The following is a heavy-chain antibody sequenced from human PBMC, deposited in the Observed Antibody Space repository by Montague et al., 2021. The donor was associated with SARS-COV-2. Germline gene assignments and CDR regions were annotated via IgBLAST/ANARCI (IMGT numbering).Heavy chain of an antibody. V-gene: IGHV4-59*11. CDR3: ASAQNSYFIANCMNYFDI. CDR2: VYYTGST. D-gene: IGHD2/OR15-2a*01. Sequence: SETLSLTCTVSTGSISSHYCSWIRQPPGTALEWIGYVYYTGSTKYNPYLKSRITMSVDTPKNRFSLSLRPLTAADTAVYYCASAQNSYFIANCMNYFDIWGLGALVTVSS. CDR1: TGSISSHY. J-gene: IGHJ4*02.